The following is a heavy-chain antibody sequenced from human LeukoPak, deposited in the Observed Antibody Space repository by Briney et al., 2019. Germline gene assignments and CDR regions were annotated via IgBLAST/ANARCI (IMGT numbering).Heavy chain of an antibody. V-gene: IGHV1-8*03. Sequence: ASVKVSCKASGYTFTSYDINWVRQATGQGLEWMGWMNPNSGHTGYAQKFQGRVTITRNTSISTAYMELSSLRSEDTAVYYCARAFLPIPGLANCFDPWGQGTLVTVSS. J-gene: IGHJ5*02. CDR1: GYTFTSYD. CDR3: ARAFLPIPGLANCFDP. CDR2: MNPNSGHT.